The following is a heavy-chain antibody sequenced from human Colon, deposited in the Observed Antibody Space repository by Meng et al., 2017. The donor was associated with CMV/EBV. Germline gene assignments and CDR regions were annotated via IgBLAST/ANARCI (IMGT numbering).Heavy chain of an antibody. D-gene: IGHD3-3*01. Sequence: GESLKISCAASGFTFSSYSMNWVRQAPGKGLEWVSSISSSSYIYYADSVKGRFTISRDNAKNSLYLQMNSLRAEDTAVYYCARPLEWPGNYYGMDVWGQGTTVTVSS. V-gene: IGHV3-21*01. CDR1: GFTFSSYS. J-gene: IGHJ6*02. CDR3: ARPLEWPGNYYGMDV. CDR2: ISSSSYI.